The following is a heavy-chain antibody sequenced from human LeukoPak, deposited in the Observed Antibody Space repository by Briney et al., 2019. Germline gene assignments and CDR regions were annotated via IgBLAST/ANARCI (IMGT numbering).Heavy chain of an antibody. D-gene: IGHD4-11*01. J-gene: IGHJ5*02. V-gene: IGHV6-1*01. CDR1: GDGVSSSTAS. Sequence: SQTLSLTCAISGDGVSSSTASWNWLRQSPSRGLEWLGRTYYRSKWSHDYAPSVESRLTINPDTSRNQFSLQLNSVTPEDTAIYYCARDRDSDYEWGPFDPWGQGTLVTVSS. CDR2: TYYRSKWSH. CDR3: ARDRDSDYEWGPFDP.